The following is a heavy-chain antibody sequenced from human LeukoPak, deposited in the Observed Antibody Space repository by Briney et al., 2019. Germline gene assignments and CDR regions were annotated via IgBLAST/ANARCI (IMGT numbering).Heavy chain of an antibody. J-gene: IGHJ4*02. CDR2: INTDGSIT. D-gene: IGHD3-10*01. Sequence: QPGGSLRLSCAASGFTFSDYWIHWVRQALGKGLVWVSRINTDGSITNYADSVKGRFSISRDNAKNTLYLQMSSLRAEDTAVYYCARDRGPRTGFMVREAYDYWGQGTLVTVSS. CDR3: ARDRGPRTGFMVREAYDY. CDR1: GFTFSDYW. V-gene: IGHV3-74*01.